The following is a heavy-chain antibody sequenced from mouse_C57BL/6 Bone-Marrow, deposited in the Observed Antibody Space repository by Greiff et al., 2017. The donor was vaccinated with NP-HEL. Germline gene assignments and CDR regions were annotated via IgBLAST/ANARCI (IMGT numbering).Heavy chain of an antibody. CDR3: ARSYYGSSYVGWFAY. Sequence: EVQLQQSGPELVKPGASVKISCKASGYSFTDYNMNWVKQSNGKSLEWIGVINPNYGTTSYNQKFKGKATLTVDQSSSTAYMQLNSLTSEDSAVYYCARSYYGSSYVGWFAYWGQGTLVTVSA. D-gene: IGHD1-1*01. CDR1: GYSFTDYN. J-gene: IGHJ3*01. CDR2: INPNYGTT. V-gene: IGHV1-39*01.